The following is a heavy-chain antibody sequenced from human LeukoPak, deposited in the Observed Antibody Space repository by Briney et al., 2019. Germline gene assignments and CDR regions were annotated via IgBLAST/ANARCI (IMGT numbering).Heavy chain of an antibody. CDR2: ISSSSSYI. CDR3: ARDRRIAVAGIDY. J-gene: IGHJ4*02. V-gene: IGHV3-21*01. Sequence: GGSLRLSCAASGFTFSSYSMNWVRQAPGKGLEWVSSISSSSSYIYYADSVKGRFTISRDNAKNSLYLQMNSLRAEDTAVYYCARDRRIAVAGIDYWGQGTLVTASS. CDR1: GFTFSSYS. D-gene: IGHD6-19*01.